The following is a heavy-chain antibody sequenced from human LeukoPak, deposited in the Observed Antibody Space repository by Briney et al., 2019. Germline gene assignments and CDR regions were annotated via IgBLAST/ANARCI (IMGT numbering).Heavy chain of an antibody. CDR3: ADTVVITTPDAFDI. CDR1: GFTFDDYA. V-gene: IGHV3-9*01. CDR2: ISWNSGSV. D-gene: IGHD3-22*01. J-gene: IGHJ3*02. Sequence: GRSLRLSCAASGFTFDDYAIHWVRQAPGKGLEWVSGISWNSGSVGYADSVKGRFTISRDNAKNSLYLQMNSLRAEDTAVYYCADTVVITTPDAFDIWGQGTMVTVSS.